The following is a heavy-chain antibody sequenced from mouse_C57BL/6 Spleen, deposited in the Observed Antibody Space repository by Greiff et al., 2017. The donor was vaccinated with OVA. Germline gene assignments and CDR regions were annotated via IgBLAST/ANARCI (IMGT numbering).Heavy chain of an antibody. CDR1: GFTFRDYY. V-gene: IGHV5-12*01. CDR3: ARQLFTTVDPMDY. Sequence: EVQLVESGGGLVQPGGSLKLSCAASGFTFRDYYMYWVRPTPEKRLEWVAYISNGGGSIYYPDTVKGRFTISRDNAKKALCIEMSRLKSEDTAMYYCARQLFTTVDPMDYWGQGTSVTVSS. CDR2: ISNGGGSI. D-gene: IGHD1-1*01. J-gene: IGHJ4*01.